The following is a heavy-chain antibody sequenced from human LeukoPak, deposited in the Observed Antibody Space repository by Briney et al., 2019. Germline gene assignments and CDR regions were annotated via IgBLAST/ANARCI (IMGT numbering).Heavy chain of an antibody. CDR3: ARLYYDSSGYYQICYFDC. CDR1: GGSISSSNW. Sequence: SETLSLTCAVSGGSISSSNWWSWVRQPPGKGLEWIGEIYHSGSTNYNPSLKSRVTISVDTSKNQFSLNLSSVTAADTAVYYCARLYYDSSGYYQICYFDCWGQGTLVTVSS. J-gene: IGHJ4*02. CDR2: IYHSGST. V-gene: IGHV4-4*02. D-gene: IGHD3-22*01.